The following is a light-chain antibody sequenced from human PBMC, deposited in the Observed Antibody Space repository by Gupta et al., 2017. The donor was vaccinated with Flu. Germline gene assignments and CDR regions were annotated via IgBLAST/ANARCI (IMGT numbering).Light chain of an antibody. J-gene: IGLJ3*02. CDR1: SSNIGAGYE. Sequence: QSALTQPSSVSGAPGQRVAISCTGSSSNIGAGYEVHWYQQLPGTAPKLLIFNNNNRPSGVPDRFSGSKSGTSASLANTGLQAEDEADDFCQSYDSSLSALVFGGGTKLTVL. CDR3: QSYDSSLSALV. V-gene: IGLV1-40*01. CDR2: NNN.